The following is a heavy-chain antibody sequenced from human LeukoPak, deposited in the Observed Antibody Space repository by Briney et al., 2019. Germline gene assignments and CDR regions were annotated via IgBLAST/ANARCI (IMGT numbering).Heavy chain of an antibody. V-gene: IGHV4-34*01. CDR3: ARHGYYDSSGYSPFDY. D-gene: IGHD3-22*01. J-gene: IGHJ4*02. CDR2: INHSGST. CDR1: GGSFSGYY. Sequence: PSETLSLTCAVYGGSFSGYYWSWIRQPPGKGLEWIGEINHSGSTNYNPSLKSRVTISVDTSKNQFSLKLSSVTAADTAVYYCARHGYYDSSGYSPFDYWGQGTLVTVSS.